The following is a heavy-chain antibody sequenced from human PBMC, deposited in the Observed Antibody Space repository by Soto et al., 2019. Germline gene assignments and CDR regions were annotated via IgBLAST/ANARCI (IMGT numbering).Heavy chain of an antibody. CDR1: GGSLSNGDYY. V-gene: IGHV4-30-4*01. J-gene: IGHJ4*02. Sequence: PSETLSLTCTVSGGSLSNGDYYWSWVRQPPGEGLEWIGFISHSGSTYYNPSLKNRLTISMDTSKNQFSLKLTSVAAADTAVYYCAAPTDNGFDYWGQGTLVTVSS. CDR3: AAPTDNGFDY. CDR2: ISHSGST. D-gene: IGHD2-21*02.